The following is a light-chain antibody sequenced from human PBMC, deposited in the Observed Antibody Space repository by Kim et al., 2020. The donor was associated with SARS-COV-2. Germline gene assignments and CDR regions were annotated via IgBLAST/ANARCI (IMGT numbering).Light chain of an antibody. J-gene: IGKJ1*01. CDR1: QSVLSSTNNKNY. CDR3: QQYYSTPQT. CDR2: WAS. Sequence: DIVMTQSPESLAVSLGERATINCKSSQSVLSSTNNKNYLTWYQQKPGQPPKLLIYWASTRESGVPDRFSGSGSGTDFTLTISSLQAEDVAVYFCQQYYSTPQTFGQGTKVDIK. V-gene: IGKV4-1*01.